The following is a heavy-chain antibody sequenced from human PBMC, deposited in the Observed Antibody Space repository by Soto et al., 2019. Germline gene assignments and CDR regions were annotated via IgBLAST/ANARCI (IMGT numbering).Heavy chain of an antibody. Sequence: SVKVSCKASGGTFSSYAISWVRQAPGQGLEWMGGIIPIFGTANYAQKFQGRVTITADESTSTAYMELSSLRSEDTAVYYCARGSQWLARRDWFDPWGQGTLVTVSS. D-gene: IGHD6-19*01. CDR1: GGTFSSYA. CDR2: IIPIFGTA. CDR3: ARGSQWLARRDWFDP. J-gene: IGHJ5*02. V-gene: IGHV1-69*13.